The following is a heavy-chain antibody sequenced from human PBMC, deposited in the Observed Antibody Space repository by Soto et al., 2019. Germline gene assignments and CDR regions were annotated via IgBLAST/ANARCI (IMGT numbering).Heavy chain of an antibody. CDR3: ARAGGSWVFYDY. Sequence: ASVKVSCKASGYSFTGNYLHWVRQAPGQGLEWMGWINLNNGGTKFAQKFQGWVTLTRDTSINTAYMELSGLKSDDTAVYYCARAGGSWVFYDYWGQGTLVTVSS. CDR2: INLNNGGT. D-gene: IGHD3-16*01. CDR1: GYSFTGNY. J-gene: IGHJ4*02. V-gene: IGHV1-2*04.